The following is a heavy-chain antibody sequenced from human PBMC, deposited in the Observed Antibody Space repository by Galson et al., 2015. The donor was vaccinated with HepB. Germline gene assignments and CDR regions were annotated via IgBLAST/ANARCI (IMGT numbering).Heavy chain of an antibody. CDR3: ARDIGPEDYYDSSGYHFDY. D-gene: IGHD3-22*01. CDR1: GGTFSSYA. J-gene: IGHJ4*02. V-gene: IGHV1-69*04. CDR2: IIPILGIA. Sequence: SVKVSCKASGGTFSSYAISWVRQAPGQGLEWMGRIIPILGIANYAQKFQGRVTITADKSTSTAYMELSSLRSEDTAVYYCARDIGPEDYYDSSGYHFDYWGQGTLVTVSS.